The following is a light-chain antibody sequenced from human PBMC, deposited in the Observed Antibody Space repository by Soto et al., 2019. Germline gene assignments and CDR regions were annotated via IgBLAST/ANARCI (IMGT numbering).Light chain of an antibody. CDR3: MQCIELPLT. V-gene: IGKV2D-29*01. CDR1: QSLVQRDGKTY. Sequence: DVVMTQTPLSLSVAPGQPAYITCKSSQSLVQRDGKTYLYWYLQKAGQPPQLLVHEVFNRFSGVPGRFSGSGSGTEFTLTISRVEAEDFGVYYCMQCIELPLTFGGGTKVEIK. CDR2: EVF. J-gene: IGKJ4*01.